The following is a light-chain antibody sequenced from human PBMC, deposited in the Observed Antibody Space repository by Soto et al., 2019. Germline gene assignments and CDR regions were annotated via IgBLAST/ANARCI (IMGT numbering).Light chain of an antibody. CDR1: QSVSSY. CDR3: QQRSNWTPVT. J-gene: IGKJ4*01. Sequence: EIVLTQSPATLSLSPGERATLSCRASQSVSSYLAWYQQKPGQAPRLLIYDASNRATGIPARFSGSGSGTEFTLTISSLEPEDFAIYYCQQRSNWTPVTFGGGTKVEIK. V-gene: IGKV3-11*01. CDR2: DAS.